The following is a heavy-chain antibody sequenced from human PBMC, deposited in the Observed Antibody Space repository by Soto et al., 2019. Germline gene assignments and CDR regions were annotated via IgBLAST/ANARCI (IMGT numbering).Heavy chain of an antibody. D-gene: IGHD3-10*01. CDR2: IYHSGST. J-gene: IGHJ5*02. V-gene: IGHV4-30-2*01. Sequence: PSETLSLTCAVSGGSISSGGYSWSWIRQPPGKGLEWIGYIYHSGSTYYNSSLKSRVTISVDRSKNQFSLKLSSVTAADTAVYYCARVPGPRGQGTPVTVSS. CDR1: GGSISSGGYS. CDR3: ARVPGP.